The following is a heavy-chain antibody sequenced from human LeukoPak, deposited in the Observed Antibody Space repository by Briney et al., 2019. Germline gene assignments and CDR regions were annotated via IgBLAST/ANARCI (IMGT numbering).Heavy chain of an antibody. CDR3: ARGVLHLDV. CDR2: IYVSGST. J-gene: IGHJ6*02. D-gene: IGHD3-10*01. V-gene: IGHV4-59*01. Sequence: SETLSLICTVSGGYISGYYWSWLRQPPGKGLEWMGFIYVSGSTNYNPSLKSRLTISVDTSKNQFSLKLNSVTAADTAVYYCARGVLHLDVWGQGTTVTVSS. CDR1: GGYISGYY.